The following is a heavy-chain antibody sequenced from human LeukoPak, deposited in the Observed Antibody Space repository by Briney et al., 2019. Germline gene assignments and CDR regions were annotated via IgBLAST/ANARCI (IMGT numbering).Heavy chain of an antibody. CDR1: GYSFTGHY. J-gene: IGHJ3*02. CDR3: ARNLWFGESSDAFDM. D-gene: IGHD3-10*01. CDR2: INPQSGGT. Sequence: GASVKVSCMASGYSFTGHYMHWVRQAPGQGLEWVGWINPQSGGTNYAQKFQGRVTMTRDTSISTGHMDMSSLRSDDPAVYYCARNLWFGESSDAFDMWGQGTMVTVSS. V-gene: IGHV1-2*02.